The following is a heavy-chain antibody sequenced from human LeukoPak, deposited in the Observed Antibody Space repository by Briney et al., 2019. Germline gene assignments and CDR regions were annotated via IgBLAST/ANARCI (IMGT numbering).Heavy chain of an antibody. CDR2: IYPDDSDT. CDR1: GYTFTNYW. J-gene: IGHJ4*02. CDR3: ARSRDSSGYYYLI. D-gene: IGHD3-22*01. Sequence: GESLKISCEASGYTFTNYWIAWVRQMPGKGLERMGIIYPDDSDTKDSPSFQGQVTISADKSISTAYLQWSSLKAADTAMYYCARSRDSSGYYYLIWGQGTLVTASS. V-gene: IGHV5-51*01.